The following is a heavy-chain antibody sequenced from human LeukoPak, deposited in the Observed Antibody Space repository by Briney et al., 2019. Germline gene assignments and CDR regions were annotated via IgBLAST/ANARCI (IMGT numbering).Heavy chain of an antibody. D-gene: IGHD3-22*01. CDR3: ASVGGSYDGTGYLDY. V-gene: IGHV3-53*01. J-gene: IGHJ4*02. Sequence: GGSLRLSCAASGFTVSSNYMSWVRQAPGKGLEWVSVIYSGGSTYYADSVKGRFTISRDNSKNTLYLQMNTLRAEDTAVYYCASVGGSYDGTGYLDYWGQGTLVTVSS. CDR2: IYSGGST. CDR1: GFTVSSNY.